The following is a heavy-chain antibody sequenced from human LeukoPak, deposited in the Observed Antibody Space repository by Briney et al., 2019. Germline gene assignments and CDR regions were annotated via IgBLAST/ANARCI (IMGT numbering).Heavy chain of an antibody. V-gene: IGHV4-39*07. Sequence: PSETLSLTCTVSGGSISSSSYYWGWIRQSPGKGLEWIGSIYYTGSTYYNPSLKSRVTISVDTSKNQFSLKLNSVTAADTAVYYCARDIFVYDNSGYYYVQRYFDYWGQGTLVTVSS. CDR3: ARDIFVYDNSGYYYVQRYFDY. CDR1: GGSISSSSYY. D-gene: IGHD3-22*01. J-gene: IGHJ4*02. CDR2: IYYTGST.